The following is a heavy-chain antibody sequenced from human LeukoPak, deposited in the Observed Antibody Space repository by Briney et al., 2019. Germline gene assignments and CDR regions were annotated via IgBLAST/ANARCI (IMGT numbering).Heavy chain of an antibody. V-gene: IGHV1-2*02. D-gene: IGHD3-10*01. CDR3: ARDQVTMVRGVTHIYYYYYYMDV. CDR1: GYTFTSYY. CDR2: INPNSGGT. J-gene: IGHJ6*03. Sequence: GASVKVSCKASGYTFTSYYMHWVRQAPGQGLEWMGWINPNSGGTNYAQKFQGRVTMTRDTSISTAYMELSRLRSDDTAVYYCARDQVTMVRGVTHIYYYYYYMDVWGKGTTVTVSS.